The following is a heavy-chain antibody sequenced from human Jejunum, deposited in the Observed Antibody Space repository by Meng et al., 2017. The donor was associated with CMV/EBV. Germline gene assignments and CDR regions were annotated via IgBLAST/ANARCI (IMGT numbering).Heavy chain of an antibody. CDR3: ARGTGSGSWLIDS. Sequence: SGFTFDDHTMHWVRQPPGKGLEWVAVIPFDGNNEHYADSVKGRFTISRDNSKNTLYLQVNSLRPEDTGVYYCARGTGSGSWLIDSWGQGTLVTVSS. D-gene: IGHD6-13*01. CDR1: GFTFDDHT. CDR2: IPFDGNNE. J-gene: IGHJ4*02. V-gene: IGHV3-30*03.